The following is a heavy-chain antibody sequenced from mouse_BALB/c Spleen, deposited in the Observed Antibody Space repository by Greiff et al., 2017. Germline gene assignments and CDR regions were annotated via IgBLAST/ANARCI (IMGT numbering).Heavy chain of an antibody. CDR2: ISSGGST. J-gene: IGHJ2*01. Sequence: EVKLVESGGDLVKPGGSLKLSCAASGFTFSSYAMSWVRQTPEKRLEWVASISSGGSTYYPDSVKGRFTISRDNARNILYLQMSSLRSEDTAMYYCAREDGYDGGFDYWGQGTTLTVSS. D-gene: IGHD2-2*01. CDR3: AREDGYDGGFDY. V-gene: IGHV5-6-5*01. CDR1: GFTFSSYA.